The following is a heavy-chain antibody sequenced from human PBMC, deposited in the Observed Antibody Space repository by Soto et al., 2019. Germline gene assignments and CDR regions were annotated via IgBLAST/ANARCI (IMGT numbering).Heavy chain of an antibody. CDR1: GYTFTSYD. Sequence: ASVKVSCKASGYTFTSYDSNWVRQATGQGLEWVGWIKPNSGNTGYAQKFQGRVTMTRNTSISSAYMELSSLRSEDTAVYYCARVIVVVPAAIGFRGYNWFDPWGQGTLVTVSS. J-gene: IGHJ5*02. V-gene: IGHV1-8*01. CDR3: ARVIVVVPAAIGFRGYNWFDP. D-gene: IGHD2-2*01. CDR2: IKPNSGNT.